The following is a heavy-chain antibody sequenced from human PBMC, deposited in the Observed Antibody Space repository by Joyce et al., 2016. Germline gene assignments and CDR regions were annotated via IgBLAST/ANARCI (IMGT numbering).Heavy chain of an antibody. J-gene: IGHJ4*02. CDR3: ARSQWLAPLMY. CDR2: INNSGAT. Sequence: QVQLQQWGAGLLKPSETLSLTCAVSGGPFRGFFWTWVRQPPGKGLEWIGDINNSGATNYNPSLKTRVTFSVDTSKNQVSLKLTSLSAADTAVYYCARSQWLAPLMYWGQGTPVTVSS. D-gene: IGHD6-19*01. V-gene: IGHV4-34*01. CDR1: GGPFRGFF.